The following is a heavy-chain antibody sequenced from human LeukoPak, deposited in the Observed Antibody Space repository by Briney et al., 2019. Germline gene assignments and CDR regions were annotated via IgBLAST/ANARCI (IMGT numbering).Heavy chain of an antibody. J-gene: IGHJ4*02. CDR2: ISSSSSYI. Sequence: GGSLRLSCAASGFTFSSYSMNWVRQAPGKGLEWVSSISSSSSYIYYADSVKGRFTISRDNAKNSLYLQMNSLRAEDTAVYYCARQGSRSTYYFDYWGQGTLVTASS. D-gene: IGHD5/OR15-5a*01. V-gene: IGHV3-21*01. CDR3: ARQGSRSTYYFDY. CDR1: GFTFSSYS.